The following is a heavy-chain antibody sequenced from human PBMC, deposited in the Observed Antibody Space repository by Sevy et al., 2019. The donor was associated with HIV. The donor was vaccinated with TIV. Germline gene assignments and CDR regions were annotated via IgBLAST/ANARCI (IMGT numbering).Heavy chain of an antibody. CDR1: GFTFSSYS. J-gene: IGHJ3*02. V-gene: IGHV3-48*01. D-gene: IGHD1-7*01. Sequence: GESLKISCAASGFTFSSYSMNWVRQAPGKGLEWVSYISSSSSTIYYADSVKGRFTISRDNAKNSLYLQMNSLRAEDTAVYYCARERVDNWNSQRTQDDAFDIWGQGTMVTVSS. CDR3: ARERVDNWNSQRTQDDAFDI. CDR2: ISSSSSTI.